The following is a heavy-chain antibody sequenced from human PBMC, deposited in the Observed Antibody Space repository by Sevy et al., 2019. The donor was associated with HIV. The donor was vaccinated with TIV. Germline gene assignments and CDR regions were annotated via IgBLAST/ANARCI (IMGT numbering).Heavy chain of an antibody. J-gene: IGHJ4*02. CDR1: GGTFSSYA. CDR2: IIPIFGTA. CDR3: ARGNKVYSSSSLFDY. D-gene: IGHD6-6*01. V-gene: IGHV1-69*13. Sequence: ASVKVSCKASGGTFSSYAISWVRQAPGQGLEWMGGIIPIFGTANYAQKFQGRVTITADESTSTAYMELSSLRSEDTAVYYCARGNKVYSSSSLFDYWGPGTLVTVSS.